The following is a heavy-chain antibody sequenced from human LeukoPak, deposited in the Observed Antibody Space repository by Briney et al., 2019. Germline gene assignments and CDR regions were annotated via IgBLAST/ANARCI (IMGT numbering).Heavy chain of an antibody. V-gene: IGHV4-59*01. CDR1: GGSISSYY. D-gene: IGHD2-2*01. J-gene: IGHJ5*02. CDR3: ARGAGIVVVPAANPNWFDP. Sequence: PETLSLTCTVSGGSISSYYWSWIRQPPGKGLEWIGYIYYSGSTNYNPSLKSRVTISVDTSKNQFSLKLSSVTAADTAVYYCARGAGIVVVPAANPNWFDPWGQGTLVTVSS. CDR2: IYYSGST.